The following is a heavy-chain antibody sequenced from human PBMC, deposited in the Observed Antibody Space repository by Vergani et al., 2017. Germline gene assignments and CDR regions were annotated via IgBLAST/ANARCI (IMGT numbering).Heavy chain of an antibody. CDR1: GFSITRADTW. CDR2: VSSSGTSS. Sequence: QVQLQESGPRLLKPSQTLSLTCAVSGFSITRADTWWTWIRRSPGKGLEWIGRVSSSGTSSSYNPSLGDRPAISLDTSKNQFSLSLSSVTAADTAVYYCARGQWVFEAWGQGIPVTVSS. V-gene: IGHV4-30-4*08. CDR3: ARGQWVFEA. J-gene: IGHJ4*02. D-gene: IGHD6-19*01.